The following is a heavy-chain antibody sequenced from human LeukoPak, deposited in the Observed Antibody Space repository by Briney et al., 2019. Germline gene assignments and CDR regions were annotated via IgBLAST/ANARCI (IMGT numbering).Heavy chain of an antibody. CDR1: GGSISSGDYY. CDR2: IYYSGST. J-gene: IGHJ3*02. CDR3: ARWSDRRAFDI. Sequence: SETLSLTCTVSGGSISSGDYYWSWIRQPPGKGLEWIGYIYYSGSTYYNPSLKSRVTISVDTSKNQFSLKLSSVTAADTAVYYCARWSDRRAFDIWGQGTMVTVSS. V-gene: IGHV4-30-4*08.